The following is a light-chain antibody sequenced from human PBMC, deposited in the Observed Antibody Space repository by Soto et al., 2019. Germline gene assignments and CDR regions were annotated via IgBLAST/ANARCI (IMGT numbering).Light chain of an antibody. CDR1: QSVSSN. Sequence: EIVMTQSPATLSVSPGDRATLSCRASQSVSSNLAWYQQKPGQAPRLLIYGASTRHTGIPARFSGSGSGTEFTLTISSLQSEDFAVYYCQQYNNWPPWTFGQGTKVEIK. V-gene: IGKV3-15*01. J-gene: IGKJ1*01. CDR2: GAS. CDR3: QQYNNWPPWT.